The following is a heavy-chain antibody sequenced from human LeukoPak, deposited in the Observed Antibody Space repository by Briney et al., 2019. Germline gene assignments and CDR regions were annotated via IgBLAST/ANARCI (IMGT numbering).Heavy chain of an antibody. CDR1: GGSISSNY. CDR2: IHYSGST. CDR3: ARVGSGSYYGWFDP. D-gene: IGHD3-10*01. J-gene: IGHJ5*02. Sequence: SETLSLTCTVSGGSISSNYWSWIRQPPGKERGWIGYIHYSGSTNYNPSLKSRVTISGDTSKNQFSLKLSSVTAADTAVYYCARVGSGSYYGWFDPWGQGTLVTVAS. V-gene: IGHV4-59*01.